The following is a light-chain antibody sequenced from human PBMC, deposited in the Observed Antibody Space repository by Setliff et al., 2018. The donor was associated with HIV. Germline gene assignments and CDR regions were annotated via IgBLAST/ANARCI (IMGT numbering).Light chain of an antibody. J-gene: IGLJ1*01. CDR3: SSYTSGSTRV. CDR1: SNDVGGYNY. Sequence: QSVLTQPASASGSPGQSITISCTGSSNDVGGYNYVSWYQQRPGKAPKLMISEVSNRPSGVSNRFSGSKSGNTASLTISGLQAEDEADYYCSSYTSGSTRVFGTGTKVTVL. CDR2: EVS. V-gene: IGLV2-14*01.